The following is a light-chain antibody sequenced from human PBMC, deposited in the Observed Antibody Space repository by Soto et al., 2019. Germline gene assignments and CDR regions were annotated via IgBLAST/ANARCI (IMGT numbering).Light chain of an antibody. CDR2: DVS. CDR3: SSYTSSSTKV. V-gene: IGLV2-14*01. Sequence: QPASVSGSPGQSITISCTGTSSDVGGYNYVSWYQQHPGKAPKLMIYDVSNRPSGVSNRFSGSKSGNTASLTISGLQAEDEADYYCSSYTSSSTKVFGTGTKLTVL. CDR1: SSDVGGYNY. J-gene: IGLJ1*01.